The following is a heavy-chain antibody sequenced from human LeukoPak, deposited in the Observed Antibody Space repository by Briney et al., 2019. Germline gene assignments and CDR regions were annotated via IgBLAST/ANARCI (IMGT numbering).Heavy chain of an antibody. Sequence: TGGSLRLSCAASGFTFSSYAMSWVRQAPGKGLEWVSAISGSGGSTYYADSVKGRFTISRDNSKNTLYLQMNSLRAEDTAAYYCAKDPNYGDYGYFDYWGQGTLVTVSS. D-gene: IGHD4-17*01. CDR2: ISGSGGST. CDR1: GFTFSSYA. J-gene: IGHJ4*02. CDR3: AKDPNYGDYGYFDY. V-gene: IGHV3-23*01.